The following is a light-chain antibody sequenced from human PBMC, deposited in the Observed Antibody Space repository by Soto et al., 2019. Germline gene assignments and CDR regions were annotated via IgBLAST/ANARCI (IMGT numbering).Light chain of an antibody. CDR1: QSVSSSY. Sequence: EIVLTQSPGTLSLSPGERATLSCRASQSVSSSYLAWYQQKPGQAPRLLIHGASSRATGIPDRFSGSGSGTDFTLTISRLEPEDSAVYYCQQHGSSSWTFGQGTKVDIK. V-gene: IGKV3-20*01. CDR2: GAS. CDR3: QQHGSSSWT. J-gene: IGKJ1*01.